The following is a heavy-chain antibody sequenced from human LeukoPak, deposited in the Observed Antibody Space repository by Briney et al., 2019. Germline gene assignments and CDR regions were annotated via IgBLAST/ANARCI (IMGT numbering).Heavy chain of an antibody. CDR2: IRYDGSNK. CDR3: AKIPLNIVVVPAERDDAFDI. J-gene: IGHJ3*02. CDR1: GFTFSSYG. Sequence: GGSLRLSCAASGFTFSSYGMHWVRQAPGKGLEWVAFIRYDGSNKYYADSVKGRFTISRDNSKNTLYLQMNSLRAEDTAVYYCAKIPLNIVVVPAERDDAFDIWGQGTMVTVS. V-gene: IGHV3-30*02. D-gene: IGHD2-2*01.